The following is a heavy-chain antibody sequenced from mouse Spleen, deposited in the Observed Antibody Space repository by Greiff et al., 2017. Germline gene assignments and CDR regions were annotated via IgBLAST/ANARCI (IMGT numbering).Heavy chain of an antibody. V-gene: IGHV1-15*01. CDR3: TRWGVYDGYYVSYWYFDV. D-gene: IGHD2-3*01. CDR1: GYTFTDYE. J-gene: IGHJ1*01. CDR2: IDPETGGT. Sequence: QVQLQQSGAELVRPGASVTLSCKASGYTFTDYEMHWVKQTPVHGLEWIGAIDPETGGTAYNQKFKGKAILTADKSSSTAYMELRSLTSEDSAVYYCTRWGVYDGYYVSYWYFDVWGAGTTVTVSS.